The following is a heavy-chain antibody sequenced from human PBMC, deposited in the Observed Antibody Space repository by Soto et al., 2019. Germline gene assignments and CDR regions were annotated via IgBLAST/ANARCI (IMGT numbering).Heavy chain of an antibody. V-gene: IGHV4-61*01. J-gene: IGHJ4*02. CDR1: GGSVSSGSYY. CDR3: ASGYNPWYFDY. D-gene: IGHD5-18*01. CDR2: IYYSGST. Sequence: SETLSLTCTVSGGSVSSGSYYWSWIRQPPGKGLEWIGYIYYSGSTKYNPSLKSRVTISVDTSKNQFSLKLSSVTAADTAVYYCASGYNPWYFDYWGQGTLVTVSS.